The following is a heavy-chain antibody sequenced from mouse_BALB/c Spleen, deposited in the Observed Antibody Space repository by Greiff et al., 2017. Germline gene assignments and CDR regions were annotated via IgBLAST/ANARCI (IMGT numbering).Heavy chain of an antibody. Sequence: VQRVESGAELVKPGASVKLSCKASGYTFTSYYMYWVKQRPGQGLEWIGEINPSNGGTNFNEKFKSKATLTVDKSSSTAYMQLSSLTSEDSAVYYCTRSAYSLYYYAMDYWGQGTSVTVSS. CDR3: TRSAYSLYYYAMDY. V-gene: IGHV1S81*02. CDR2: INPSNGGT. D-gene: IGHD1-1*01. J-gene: IGHJ4*01. CDR1: GYTFTSYY.